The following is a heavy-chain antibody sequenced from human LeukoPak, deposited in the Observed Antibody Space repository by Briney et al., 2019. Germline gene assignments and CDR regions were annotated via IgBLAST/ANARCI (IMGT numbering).Heavy chain of an antibody. CDR1: GFTFRSYN. Sequence: TPGGSLTLSCAASGFTFRSYNMNWVPQAPGKGLEWVLSITSSSSNIYYADSVKGRFTNSRDNANNSLYLQMNSLRAEDRAGYYCARDPYSGCYGNYYYYFMDVWGKGTTVTISS. CDR2: ITSSSSNI. D-gene: IGHD1-26*01. V-gene: IGHV3-21*01. J-gene: IGHJ6*03. CDR3: ARDPYSGCYGNYYYYFMDV.